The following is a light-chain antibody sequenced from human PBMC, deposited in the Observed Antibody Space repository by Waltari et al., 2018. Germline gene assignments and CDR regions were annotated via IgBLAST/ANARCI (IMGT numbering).Light chain of an antibody. Sequence: DIQMPQSPSTVSASVGARVTIPCRASQIISRWLAWYQQKPGKAPKPLIHKESSLQSGGPARCSGSGSGTEVAFTITSLQPDDVATYYCQYYNSFSALFTFGPGTQVDIK. J-gene: IGKJ3*01. CDR2: KES. CDR1: QIISRW. CDR3: QYYNSFSALFT. V-gene: IGKV1-5*03.